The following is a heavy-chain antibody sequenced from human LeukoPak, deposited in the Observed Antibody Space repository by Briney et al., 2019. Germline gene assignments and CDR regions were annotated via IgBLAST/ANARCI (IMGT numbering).Heavy chain of an antibody. D-gene: IGHD6-13*01. CDR3: ARGGSSWYGGFDP. CDR1: GGSISSGSYY. J-gene: IGHJ5*02. V-gene: IGHV4-61*02. Sequence: SQTLSLTCTVSGGSISSGSYYWSWIRQPAGKGLEWIGRIYTSGSTNYNPSLKSRVTISVDTSKNQFSLKLSSVTAADTAVYYCARGGSSWYGGFDPWGQGTLVTVSS. CDR2: IYTSGST.